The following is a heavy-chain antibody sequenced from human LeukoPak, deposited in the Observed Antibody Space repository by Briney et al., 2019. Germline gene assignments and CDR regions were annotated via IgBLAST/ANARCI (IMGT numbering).Heavy chain of an antibody. D-gene: IGHD3-22*01. CDR1: GFTFSSYS. Sequence: PGGSLRLSCAASGFTFSSYSMSWVRQAPGKGLEWVSSISSSSSSTNYADSVKGRFTISRDNSKNTLYLQMNSLRAEDTAVYYCAKGAPYDSSGYYPGIFDYWGQGTLVTVSS. CDR3: AKGAPYDSSGYYPGIFDY. V-gene: IGHV3-21*04. CDR2: ISSSSSST. J-gene: IGHJ4*02.